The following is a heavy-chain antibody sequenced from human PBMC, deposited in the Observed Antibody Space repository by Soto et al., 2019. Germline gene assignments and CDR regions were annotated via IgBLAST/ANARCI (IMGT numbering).Heavy chain of an antibody. Sequence: QVQLVQSGAEVKKPGASVKVSCKASGFTFSAYGISWVRQAPGQGLEWMGWISTYHGNTNYAQRLQDRVTMTTDTSTSTAYMELTSLSSDDTAVYYCVRWGFSYDSPRGIPDYGGQGTLVTVSS. J-gene: IGHJ4*02. D-gene: IGHD5-18*01. CDR1: GFTFSAYG. CDR3: VRWGFSYDSPRGIPDY. CDR2: ISTYHGNT. V-gene: IGHV1-18*04.